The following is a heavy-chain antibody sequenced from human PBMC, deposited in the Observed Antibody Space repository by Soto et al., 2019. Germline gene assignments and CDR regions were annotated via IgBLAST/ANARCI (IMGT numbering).Heavy chain of an antibody. D-gene: IGHD3-22*01. J-gene: IGHJ5*02. Sequence: SETLSLTCTVSGGSISSYYWSWIRQPAGKGLEWIGRIYTSGSTNYNPSLKSRVTMSVDTSKNQFSLKLSSVTAADTAVYYCARHYYDSSGYRYNWFDPWGQGTLVTVSS. CDR2: IYTSGST. CDR1: GGSISSYY. V-gene: IGHV4-4*07. CDR3: ARHYYDSSGYRYNWFDP.